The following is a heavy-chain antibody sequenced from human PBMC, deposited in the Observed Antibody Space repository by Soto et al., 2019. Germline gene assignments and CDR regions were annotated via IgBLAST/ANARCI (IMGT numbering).Heavy chain of an antibody. V-gene: IGHV4-31*03. J-gene: IGHJ6*03. D-gene: IGHD5-18*01. CDR3: ARLERSYERFGNTEDYYYYMDV. CDR1: GVSISSGGYY. Sequence: PSETLSLTCTVSGVSISSGGYYWSWIRQHPGKGLEWIGYIYYSGSTNYNPSLKSRVTISVDTSKNQFSLKLSSVTAADTAVYYCARLERSYERFGNTEDYYYYMDVWGKGTTVTVSS. CDR2: IYYSGST.